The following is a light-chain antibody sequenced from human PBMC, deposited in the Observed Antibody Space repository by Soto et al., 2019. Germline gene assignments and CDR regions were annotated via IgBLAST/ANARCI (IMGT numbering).Light chain of an antibody. CDR3: AAWDNTLSGGV. CDR2: RNN. CDR1: SSNIGNNY. V-gene: IGLV1-47*01. Sequence: QSVLTQPPSASGTPGQRVTISCSGSSSNIGNNYVFWYHQFPGTAPKLLVYRNNQRPSGVPDRFSSSKSGTSASLAITGLRSEDEADYYCAAWDNTLSGGVFGSGTKLTVL. J-gene: IGLJ1*01.